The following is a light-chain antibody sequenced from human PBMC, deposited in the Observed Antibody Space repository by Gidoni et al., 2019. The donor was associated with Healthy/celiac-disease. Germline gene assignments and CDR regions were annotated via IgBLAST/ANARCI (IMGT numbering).Light chain of an antibody. J-gene: IGKJ4*01. CDR3: QQYNNWLALT. Sequence: EIVMTQSPATLSVSPGERATLPCRASHRVRSNLAWYQQKPGPAPRLLIYGASTRAKGIPASFSGSGSGTEFTLTISSLQYEDFAVYYCQQYNNWLALTFGGGTKVEIK. CDR1: HRVRSN. V-gene: IGKV3-15*01. CDR2: GAS.